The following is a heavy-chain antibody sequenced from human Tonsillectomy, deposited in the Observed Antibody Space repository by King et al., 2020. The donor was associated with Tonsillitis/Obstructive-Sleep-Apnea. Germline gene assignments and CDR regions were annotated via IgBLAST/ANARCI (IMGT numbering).Heavy chain of an antibody. CDR3: AREVSTVTTRSRGSFDY. J-gene: IGHJ4*02. CDR2: IYSGGST. Sequence: VQLVESGGGLIQPGGSLRLSCAASGFTVSSNYMSWVRKAPGKGLEWVSVIYSGGSTYYADSVKGRFTISRDNAKNKLYLQMNSLRAEDTAVYYCAREVSTVTTRSRGSFDYWGQGSLVTVAS. D-gene: IGHD4-11*01. CDR1: GFTVSSNY. V-gene: IGHV3-53*01.